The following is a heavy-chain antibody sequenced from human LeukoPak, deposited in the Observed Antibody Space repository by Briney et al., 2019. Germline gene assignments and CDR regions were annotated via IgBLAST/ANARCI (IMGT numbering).Heavy chain of an antibody. CDR2: IRYDGNNK. V-gene: IGHV3-30*02. J-gene: IGHJ6*03. CDR3: AKATGSNYYYYMDV. Sequence: GGSLRLSCAASGFTFSSYAMSWVRQAPGKGLEWVAFIRYDGNNKYYADSVKGRFTISRDNSKNTLYLQMNSLRAEDTAVYYCAKATGSNYYYYMDVWGKGTTVTIS. CDR1: GFTFSSYA.